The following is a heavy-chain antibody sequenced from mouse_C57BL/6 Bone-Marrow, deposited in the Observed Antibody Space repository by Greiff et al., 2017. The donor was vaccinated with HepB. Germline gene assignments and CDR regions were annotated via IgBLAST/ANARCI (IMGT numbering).Heavy chain of an antibody. CDR1: GFTFSSYG. CDR3: ARRDYYGSSPYAMDY. V-gene: IGHV5-6*01. CDR2: ISSRGSYT. J-gene: IGHJ4*01. Sequence: EVKLMESGGDLVKPGGSLKLSCAASGFTFSSYGMSWVRQTPDKRLEWVATISSRGSYTYYPDSVKGRFTISRDNAKNTLYLQMSSLKSEDTAMYYCARRDYYGSSPYAMDYWGQGTSVTVSS. D-gene: IGHD1-1*01.